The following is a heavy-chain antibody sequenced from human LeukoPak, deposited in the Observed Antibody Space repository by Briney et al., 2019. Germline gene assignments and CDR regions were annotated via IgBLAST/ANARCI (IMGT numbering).Heavy chain of an antibody. CDR3: ARDSPVPQLFYFDY. D-gene: IGHD3-10*01. J-gene: IGHJ4*02. V-gene: IGHV3-30*04. CDR2: ISYDGSNK. Sequence: GGSLRLSCVASGFTFSSYAMHWVRQAPGKGLEWVAVISYDGSNKYYADSVKGRFTISRDNSKNTLYLQMNSLRAEDTAVYYCARDSPVPQLFYFDYWGQGALVTVSS. CDR1: GFTFSSYA.